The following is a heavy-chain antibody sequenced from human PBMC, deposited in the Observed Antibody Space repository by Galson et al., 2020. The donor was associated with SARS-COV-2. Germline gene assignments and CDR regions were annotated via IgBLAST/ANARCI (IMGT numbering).Heavy chain of an antibody. J-gene: IGHJ2*01. Sequence: GESLKISCAASGFTFSDYTMIWVRQAPGKGLEWVSSIFGSGSHRYYADSVKGRFTISRDSAKSSLYLQMNSLGADDTAVYYCARDLGPAPMIKWYFDLWGRGAPVTVSS. CDR1: GFTFSDYT. V-gene: IGHV3-21*01. D-gene: IGHD3-16*01. CDR2: IFGSGSHR. CDR3: ARDLGPAPMIKWYFDL.